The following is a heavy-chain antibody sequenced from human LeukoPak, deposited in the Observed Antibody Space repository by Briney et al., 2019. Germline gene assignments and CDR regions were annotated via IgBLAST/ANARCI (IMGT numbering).Heavy chain of an antibody. V-gene: IGHV3-23*01. CDR1: GFTFSSYA. D-gene: IGHD6-19*01. Sequence: GGSLRLSCAVSGFTFSSYAISWVRQAPGKGLDWVSAISGSGGAPYYADSVKGRFTISRDNSKNTLYLQMNSLRAEDTAVYYCAKEVAEAGIHYFDDWGQGTLVTVSS. J-gene: IGHJ4*02. CDR3: AKEVAEAGIHYFDD. CDR2: ISGSGGAP.